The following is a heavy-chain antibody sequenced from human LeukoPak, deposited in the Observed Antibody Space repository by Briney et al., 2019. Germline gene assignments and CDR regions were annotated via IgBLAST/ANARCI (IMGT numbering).Heavy chain of an antibody. CDR3: ARSLDGYNPNAFDI. J-gene: IGHJ3*02. CDR2: ISSSGSTI. V-gene: IGHV3-11*01. CDR1: GFTFSDYY. Sequence: GSLRLSCAASGFTFSDYYMSWLRQAPGKGLEWVSYISSSGSTIYYADSVKGRFTISRDNAKNSLYLQMNSLRAEDTAVYYCARSLDGYNPNAFDIWGQGTMVTVSS. D-gene: IGHD5-24*01.